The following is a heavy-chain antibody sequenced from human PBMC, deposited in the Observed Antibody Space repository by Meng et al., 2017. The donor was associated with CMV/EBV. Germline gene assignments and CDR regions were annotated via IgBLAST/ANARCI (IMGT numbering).Heavy chain of an antibody. V-gene: IGHV3-74*01. CDR1: GFTVSSHL. Sequence: EVNLGGAGGGLVPPGGSLGLSCEGSGFTVSSHLMHWARQAPGKGLVWVSRINSDGSRRNYADSVKGRFTIFKDNDKNTLYLEMNSLRAEDAGVYYCARGVAEFLGWEMGHWGQGTLVTVSS. CDR3: ARGVAEFLGWEMGH. D-gene: IGHD1-26*01. CDR2: INSDGSRR. J-gene: IGHJ4*02.